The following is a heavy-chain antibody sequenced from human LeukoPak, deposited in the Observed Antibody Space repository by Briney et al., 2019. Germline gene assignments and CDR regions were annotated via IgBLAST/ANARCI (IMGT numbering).Heavy chain of an antibody. CDR1: GFTFSSSA. J-gene: IGHJ1*01. CDR3: AKDLGKH. CDR2: ISYDGSNK. Sequence: GGSLRLSCAASGFTFSSSAMHWVRQAPGKGLEWVAVISYDGSNKYYADSVKGRFTISRDNSKNTLYLQMNSLRAEDTAVYYCAKDLGKHWGQGTLVTVSS. D-gene: IGHD3-10*01. V-gene: IGHV3-30*14.